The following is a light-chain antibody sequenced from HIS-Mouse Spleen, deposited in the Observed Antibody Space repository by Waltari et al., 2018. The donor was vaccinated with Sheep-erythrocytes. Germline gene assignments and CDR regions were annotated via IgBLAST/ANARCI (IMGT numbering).Light chain of an antibody. Sequence: QSALTQPRSVSGSPGQSVTISCTGTSSDVGGYNYVSWYQQHPGKAPKLMIYDVSKRPSGVPGRFSGSKSGNTASLTISVLQAEDEADYYCCSYAGSDTFVFGGGTKLTVL. CDR2: DVS. V-gene: IGLV2-11*01. CDR1: SSDVGGYNY. CDR3: CSYAGSDTFV. J-gene: IGLJ2*01.